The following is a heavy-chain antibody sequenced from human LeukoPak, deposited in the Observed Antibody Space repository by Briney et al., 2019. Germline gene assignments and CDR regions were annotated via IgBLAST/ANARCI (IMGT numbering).Heavy chain of an antibody. CDR3: ASCTMVRGVLDAFDI. CDR1: GGSISSSSYY. Sequence: SETPSLTCTVSGGSISSSSYYWGWIRQPPGKGLEWIGSIYYSGSTYYNPSLKSRVTISVDTSKNQFSLKLSSVTAADTAVYYCASCTMVRGVLDAFDIWGQGTMVTVSS. J-gene: IGHJ3*02. V-gene: IGHV4-39*07. D-gene: IGHD3-10*01. CDR2: IYYSGST.